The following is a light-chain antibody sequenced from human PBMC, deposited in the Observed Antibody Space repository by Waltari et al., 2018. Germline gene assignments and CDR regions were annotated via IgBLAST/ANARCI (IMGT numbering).Light chain of an antibody. CDR1: TGPVTSGHY. Sequence: QAVVTQEPSLTVSPGGTVTLTCGTTTGPVTSGHYPYWFQQKPGQAPRALIFDTSHRQSGTPALFSGSLLGGKAALTLSGAQPEDAAIYYCLLSYDDARGVFGGGTTLTVL. V-gene: IGLV7-46*01. CDR2: DTS. J-gene: IGLJ2*01. CDR3: LLSYDDARGV.